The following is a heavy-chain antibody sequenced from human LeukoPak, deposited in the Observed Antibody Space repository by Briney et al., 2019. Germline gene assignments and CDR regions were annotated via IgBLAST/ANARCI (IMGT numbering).Heavy chain of an antibody. CDR1: GGSISSGGYY. Sequence: SETLSLTCTVSGGSISSGGYYWSWIRQHPGKGLEWVGYIYYSGSTYYNPSLKSRVTISVDTSKNQFSLKLSSVTAADTAVYYCARVHYDILTGSQMYYFDYWGQGTLVTVPS. V-gene: IGHV4-31*03. CDR2: IYYSGST. CDR3: ARVHYDILTGSQMYYFDY. J-gene: IGHJ4*02. D-gene: IGHD3-9*01.